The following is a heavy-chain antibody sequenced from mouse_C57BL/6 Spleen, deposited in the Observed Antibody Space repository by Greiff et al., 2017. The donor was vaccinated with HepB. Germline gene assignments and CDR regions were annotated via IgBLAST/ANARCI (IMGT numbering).Heavy chain of an antibody. J-gene: IGHJ4*01. CDR3: ARQALPIREYDAMDD. Sequence: EVQRVESGPELVKPGASVKISCKASGYSFTDYNMNWVKQSNGKSLEWIGVINPNYGTTSYNQKFKGKATLTVDQSSSTAYMQLNSLTSEDSAVYYCARQALPIREYDAMDDWGQGTSVTVSS. V-gene: IGHV1-39*01. CDR2: INPNYGTT. CDR1: GYSFTDYN.